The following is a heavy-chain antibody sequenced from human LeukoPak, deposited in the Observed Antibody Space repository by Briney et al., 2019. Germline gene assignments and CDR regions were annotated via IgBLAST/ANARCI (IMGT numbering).Heavy chain of an antibody. D-gene: IGHD6-19*01. CDR1: GGSFSGYY. Sequence: PSETLSLTCAVYGGSFSGYYWSWIRQPPGKGLEWIGEINHSGSTNYNPSLKSRVTISVDTSKNQFSLKLSSVTAADTAVYYCARGSRSSGWSFLYNYWGQGTLVTVSS. V-gene: IGHV4-34*01. J-gene: IGHJ4*02. CDR2: INHSGST. CDR3: ARGSRSSGWSFLYNY.